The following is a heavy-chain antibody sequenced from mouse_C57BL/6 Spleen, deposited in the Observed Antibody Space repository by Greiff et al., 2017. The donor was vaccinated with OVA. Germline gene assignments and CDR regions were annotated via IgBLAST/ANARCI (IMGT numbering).Heavy chain of an antibody. Sequence: QVQLKQPGAELVKPGASVKLSCKASGYTFTSYWMQWVNQRPGQGLEWIGEIDPSDSYTHYNQQFKGKATLTVEHSSSTAYMQRSSLTSEDSAVYYVARSITTVVNPWFAYWGQGTLVTVSA. D-gene: IGHD1-1*01. V-gene: IGHV1-50*01. CDR2: IDPSDSYT. J-gene: IGHJ3*01. CDR3: ARSITTVVNPWFAY. CDR1: GYTFTSYW.